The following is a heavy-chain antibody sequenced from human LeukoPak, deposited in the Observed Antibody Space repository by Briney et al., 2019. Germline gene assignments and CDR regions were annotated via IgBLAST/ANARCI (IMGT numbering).Heavy chain of an antibody. V-gene: IGHV3-23*01. Sequence: GGSLRLSCAASGFTFSSYAVSWVRQAPGVGLEWVSTISGRGGSTFYADSVKGRFTISRDNSKNTLYLQMNSLRAEDTAVYYCAKEALVWATLDYWGQGTLVTVSS. D-gene: IGHD3-16*01. CDR3: AKEALVWATLDY. J-gene: IGHJ4*02. CDR2: ISGRGGST. CDR1: GFTFSSYA.